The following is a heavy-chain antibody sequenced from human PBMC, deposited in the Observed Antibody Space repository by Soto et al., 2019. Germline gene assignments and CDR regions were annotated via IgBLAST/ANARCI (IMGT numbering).Heavy chain of an antibody. Sequence: GASVKVSCKASGYTFASYDINWVRQATGQGLEWMGWMNPNSGNTGYAQKFQGRVTMTRNTSISTAYMELSSLRSEDTAVYYCARAHYDILTGYSEFDYWGQGPLVTVSS. CDR2: MNPNSGNT. CDR3: ARAHYDILTGYSEFDY. D-gene: IGHD3-9*01. CDR1: GYTFASYD. J-gene: IGHJ4*02. V-gene: IGHV1-8*01.